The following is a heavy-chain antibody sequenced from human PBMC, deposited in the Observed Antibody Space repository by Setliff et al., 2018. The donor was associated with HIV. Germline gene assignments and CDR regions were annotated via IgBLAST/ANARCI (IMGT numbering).Heavy chain of an antibody. CDR3: ARACGGGGACYYLDS. CDR2: IYHDGNT. CDR1: GFSFRNSFYN. Sequence: KPSETLSLTCNVSGFSFRNSFYNWGWIRQPPGKGLEWTGSIYHDGNTYYNPSLKSRLTISVDTPKNQFSLKLNPVTAEDTAVYYCARACGGGGACYYLDSWGQGTLVTVSS. V-gene: IGHV4-39*07. J-gene: IGHJ4*02. D-gene: IGHD3-16*01.